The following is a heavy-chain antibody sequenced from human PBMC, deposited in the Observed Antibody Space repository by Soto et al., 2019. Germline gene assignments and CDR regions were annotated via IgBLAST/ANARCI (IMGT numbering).Heavy chain of an antibody. CDR3: VKDRGTKWAFDY. CDR2: ISYDGRIK. CDR1: GFTFRSDG. Sequence: QVQLVESGGGVVQPERSLRLSCAASGFTFRSDGMHWVRQAPGKGLEWVAFISYDGRIKYYGDSVKGRFTISRDDPRNMLYLQMNSLRLEDTAVYYCVKDRGTKWAFDYWGQGALFIVSS. J-gene: IGHJ4*02. V-gene: IGHV3-30*18. D-gene: IGHD1-26*01.